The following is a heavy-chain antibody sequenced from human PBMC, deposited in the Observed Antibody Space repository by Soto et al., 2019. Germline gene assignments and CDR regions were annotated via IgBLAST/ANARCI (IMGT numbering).Heavy chain of an antibody. CDR3: ARHFSVDYFDY. Sequence: SETLSLTCTVSGGSISSYYWSWIRQPPGKGLEWIGYIYYSGSTNYNPSIKSRDNISVDTSKNQLSLKLSSVTAADTAVYYCARHFSVDYFDYWGQGALVTVPS. J-gene: IGHJ4*02. CDR2: IYYSGST. CDR1: GGSISSYY. V-gene: IGHV4-59*01.